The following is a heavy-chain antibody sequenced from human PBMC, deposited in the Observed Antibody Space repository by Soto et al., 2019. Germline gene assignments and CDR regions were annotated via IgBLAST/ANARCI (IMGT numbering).Heavy chain of an antibody. CDR1: GFTFSSYA. CDR3: ARERVKGYGMDV. Sequence: VQLVESGGGLVKPGGSLRLACAASGFTFSSYAMHWVRQAPGKGLEWVAVISYDGSNKYYADSVKGRFTISRDNSKNTLYLQMNSLRAEDTAVYYCARERVKGYGMDVWGQGTTVTVSS. CDR2: ISYDGSNK. V-gene: IGHV3-30-3*01. J-gene: IGHJ6*02. D-gene: IGHD6-13*01.